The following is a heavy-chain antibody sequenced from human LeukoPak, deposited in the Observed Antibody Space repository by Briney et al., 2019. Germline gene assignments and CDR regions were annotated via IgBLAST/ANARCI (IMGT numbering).Heavy chain of an antibody. J-gene: IGHJ4*02. D-gene: IGHD3-22*01. CDR3: AKEDFYDSSGYPPFDY. CDR2: ISGSDGRT. V-gene: IGHV3-23*01. CDR1: GFTFSGYA. Sequence: GGSLRLSCAASGFTFSGYAMSWVRQAPGKGLEWVSSISGSDGRTNYADSVKGRFTISRDNSKNTLYLQMNSLRAEDTAVYYCAKEDFYDSSGYPPFDYWGQGTLVTVSS.